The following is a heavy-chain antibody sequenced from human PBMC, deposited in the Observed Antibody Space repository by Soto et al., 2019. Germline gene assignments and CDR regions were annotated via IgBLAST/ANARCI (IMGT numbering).Heavy chain of an antibody. D-gene: IGHD3-22*01. CDR3: ARSPSHYYDSSGRLTVPMTPDY. J-gene: IGHJ4*02. CDR2: INPNSGGT. CDR1: GYTFTGYY. V-gene: IGHV1-2*02. Sequence: QVQLVQSGAEVKKPGASVKVSCKASGYTFTGYYMHWVRQAPGQGLEWMGWINPNSGGTNYAQKFQGRVTMTRDTSISTAYMELSRLRSDDTAVYYCARSPSHYYDSSGRLTVPMTPDYWGQGTLVTVSS.